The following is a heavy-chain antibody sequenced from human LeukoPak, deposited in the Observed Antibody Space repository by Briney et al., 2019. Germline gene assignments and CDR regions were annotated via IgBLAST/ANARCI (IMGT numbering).Heavy chain of an antibody. CDR1: GFTFSSYG. CDR3: ARGKDGGTWFGAPAGWFDP. D-gene: IGHD3-10*01. Sequence: GGSLRLSCAASGFTFSSYGMHWVRQAPGKGLEWVAVIWYDGSNKYYADSVKGRFTISRDNSKNTLYLQMNSLRAEDTAVNYCARGKDGGTWFGAPAGWFDPWGQGTLVTVSS. CDR2: IWYDGSNK. V-gene: IGHV3-33*01. J-gene: IGHJ5*02.